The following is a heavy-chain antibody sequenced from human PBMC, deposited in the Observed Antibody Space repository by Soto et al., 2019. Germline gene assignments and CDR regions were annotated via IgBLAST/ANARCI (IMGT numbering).Heavy chain of an antibody. Sequence: VGSLRLSCAASGFTFRSYSMNWVRQAPGKGLEWVSSISSSSSYIYYADSVKGRFTISRDNAKNSLYLQMNSLRAEDTAVYYCASSTYYDFWSGYWRTPYYFDYWGQGTLVTVSS. CDR3: ASSTYYDFWSGYWRTPYYFDY. CDR1: GFTFRSYS. V-gene: IGHV3-21*01. J-gene: IGHJ4*02. D-gene: IGHD3-3*01. CDR2: ISSSSSYI.